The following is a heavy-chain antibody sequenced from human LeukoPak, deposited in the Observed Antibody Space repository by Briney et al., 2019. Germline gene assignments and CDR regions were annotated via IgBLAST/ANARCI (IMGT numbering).Heavy chain of an antibody. Sequence: ASVKLSCKASGYTFTSYNMHWVRQAPGQGLGWRGINTTSGGSTTCAQKFQGRVAMTRDTATSTVCLGVSSLRSEETAVCYCARSQGGSTLWFDPGGEGTLVTVPS. J-gene: IGHJ5*02. CDR3: ARSQGGSTLWFDP. V-gene: IGHV1-46*01. CDR1: GYTFTSYN. D-gene: IGHD2-15*01. CDR2: NTTSGGST.